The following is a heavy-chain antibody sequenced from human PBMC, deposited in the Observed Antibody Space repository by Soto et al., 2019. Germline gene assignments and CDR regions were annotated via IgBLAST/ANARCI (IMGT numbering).Heavy chain of an antibody. Sequence: PGGSLRLSCAASGFTFNNYAMNWVRQAPGKGLEWVATISGTGGSTYYADSVKGRFTISRDNSKNTLYLQMNSLRAEDTAVYYCAKDRGGGFALFSYYFDYWGQGTLVTVSS. J-gene: IGHJ4*02. CDR3: AKDRGGGFALFSYYFDY. V-gene: IGHV3-23*01. CDR1: GFTFNNYA. D-gene: IGHD3-10*01. CDR2: ISGTGGST.